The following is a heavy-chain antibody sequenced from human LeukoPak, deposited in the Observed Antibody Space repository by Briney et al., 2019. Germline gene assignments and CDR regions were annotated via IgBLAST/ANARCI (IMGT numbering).Heavy chain of an antibody. CDR1: GFTFSSYA. J-gene: IGHJ6*03. V-gene: IGHV3-30-3*01. CDR2: ISYDGSNK. Sequence: GGSLRLSCAASGFTFSSYAMHWVRQAPGKGLEWVAVISYDGSNKYYADSVKGRFTISRDNSKNTLYLQMNSLRTEDTAVYYCAREDYGGNSYYYYYMDVWGKGTTVTVSS. CDR3: AREDYGGNSYYYYYMDV. D-gene: IGHD4-23*01.